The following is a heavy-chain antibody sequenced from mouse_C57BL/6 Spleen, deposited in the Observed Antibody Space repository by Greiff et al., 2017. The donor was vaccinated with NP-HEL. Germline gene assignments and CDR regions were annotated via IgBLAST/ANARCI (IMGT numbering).Heavy chain of an antibody. Sequence: VQLQQSGAELVRPGASVTLSCKASGYTFTDYEMHWVKQTPVHGLEWIGAIDPETGGTAYNQKFKGKAILTADKSSSTAYMELRSLTSEDSAVYYCTRKGFYYYGSPWFAYWGQRTLVTVSA. V-gene: IGHV1-15*01. CDR3: TRKGFYYYGSPWFAY. J-gene: IGHJ3*01. CDR1: GYTFTDYE. D-gene: IGHD1-1*01. CDR2: IDPETGGT.